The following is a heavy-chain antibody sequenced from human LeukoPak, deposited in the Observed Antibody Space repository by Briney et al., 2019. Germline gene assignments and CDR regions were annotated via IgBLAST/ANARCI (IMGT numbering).Heavy chain of an antibody. Sequence: GGSLRLSCAASGFTFSSYAMSWVRQAPGKGLEWVSYISSSGSTIYYADSVKGRFTISRDNSKNTLYLQMNSLRAEDTAVYYCAKGDSYSSSGYTSYYYYYGMDVWGQGTTVTVSS. V-gene: IGHV3-23*01. J-gene: IGHJ6*02. D-gene: IGHD6-13*01. CDR3: AKGDSYSSSGYTSYYYYYGMDV. CDR2: ISSSGSTI. CDR1: GFTFSSYA.